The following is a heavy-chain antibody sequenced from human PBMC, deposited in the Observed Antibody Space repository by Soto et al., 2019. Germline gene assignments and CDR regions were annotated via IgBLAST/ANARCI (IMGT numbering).Heavy chain of an antibody. Sequence: KPSETLSLTCTVSGGSISSSSYYWGWIRQPPGKGLEWIGSIYYSGSTYYNPSLKSRVTISVDTSKNQFSLKLSSVTAADTAVYYCARLGYCSGGSCYPAVDYWGQGTPVTVSS. CDR3: ARLGYCSGGSCYPAVDY. J-gene: IGHJ4*02. D-gene: IGHD2-15*01. CDR1: GGSISSSSYY. V-gene: IGHV4-39*01. CDR2: IYYSGST.